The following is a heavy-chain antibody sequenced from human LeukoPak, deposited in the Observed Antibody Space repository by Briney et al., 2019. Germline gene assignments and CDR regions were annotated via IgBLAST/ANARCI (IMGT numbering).Heavy chain of an antibody. D-gene: IGHD3-22*01. CDR2: ISSSGITI. V-gene: IGHV3-11*04. Sequence: GGSLRLSCAASGFTFSDYYMTWIRQAPGKGLEWVSYISSSGITIYYADSVKGRFTISRDNAKNSLYLQMNSLRAEDTAVYYCARSPRGYSFYFDYWGQGTLVTVSS. J-gene: IGHJ4*02. CDR1: GFTFSDYY. CDR3: ARSPRGYSFYFDY.